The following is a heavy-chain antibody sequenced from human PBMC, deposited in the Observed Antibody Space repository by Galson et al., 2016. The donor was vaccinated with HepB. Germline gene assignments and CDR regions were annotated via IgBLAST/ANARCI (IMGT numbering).Heavy chain of an antibody. Sequence: SVKVSCKASGYTFTVYYIQWVRQAPGQGLEWMGRINPNSGGTNYPQRFQGRVNMTRDTSINTVYMELTSLRSDDTAVYYCARVARRDGYNLDYWGQGTLVTVSS. CDR3: ARVARRDGYNLDY. CDR1: GYTFTVYY. D-gene: IGHD5-24*01. J-gene: IGHJ4*02. CDR2: INPNSGGT. V-gene: IGHV1-2*06.